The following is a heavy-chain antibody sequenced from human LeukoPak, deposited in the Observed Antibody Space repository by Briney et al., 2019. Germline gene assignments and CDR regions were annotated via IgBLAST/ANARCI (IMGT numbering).Heavy chain of an antibody. Sequence: ASVKVSCKASGYTFTSYGISWVRQATGQGLEWMGWMNPNSGNTGYAQKFQGRVTMTRNTSISTAYMELSSLRSEDTAVYYCASRTVAARDAFDIWGQGTMVTVSS. V-gene: IGHV1-8*02. CDR1: GYTFTSYG. CDR3: ASRTVAARDAFDI. D-gene: IGHD4-23*01. J-gene: IGHJ3*02. CDR2: MNPNSGNT.